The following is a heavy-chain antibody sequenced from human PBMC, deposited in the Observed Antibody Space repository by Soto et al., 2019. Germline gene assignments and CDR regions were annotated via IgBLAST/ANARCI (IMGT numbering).Heavy chain of an antibody. CDR3: ARDRGYSPGYFDY. D-gene: IGHD4-4*01. CDR1: GGSISSYY. V-gene: IGHV4-59*01. CDR2: IYYSGRT. J-gene: IGHJ4*02. Sequence: QVQLQESGPGLVKPSETLSLTCTVSGGSISSYYWSWIRQPPGKGLEWIGYIYYSGRTNYNPSLKSRVTISVDTSKNQFSLKLSSVTAADTAVYYCARDRGYSPGYFDYWGQGTLVTVSS.